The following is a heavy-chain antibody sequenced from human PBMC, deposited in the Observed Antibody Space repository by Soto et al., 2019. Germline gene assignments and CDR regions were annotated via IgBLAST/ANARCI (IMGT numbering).Heavy chain of an antibody. CDR2: IYYSGST. J-gene: IGHJ6*03. V-gene: IGHV4-59*08. CDR1: GGSISSYY. Sequence: ETLSLTCTVSGGSISSYYWSWIRQPPGKGLEWIGYIYYSGSTNYNPSLKSRVTISVDTSKNQFSLKLSSVTAADTAVYYCASNSVVPYYYYYMDVWGKGTTVTISS. D-gene: IGHD3-22*01. CDR3: ASNSVVPYYYYYMDV.